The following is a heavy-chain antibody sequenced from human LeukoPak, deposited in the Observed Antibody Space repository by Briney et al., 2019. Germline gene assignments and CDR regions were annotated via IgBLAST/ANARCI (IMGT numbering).Heavy chain of an antibody. D-gene: IGHD6-13*01. Sequence: PGGSLRLSCAVSGFTFSSYWMSWVRQDPGKGLEWVANIESDGSEKYYVDSVKGRFTISRDNALNSLYLQMNSLRAEDTAIYYCARSIPYGTTWYGRSDYWGQGTLVTVSS. CDR3: ARSIPYGTTWYGRSDY. CDR2: IESDGSEK. V-gene: IGHV3-7*03. CDR1: GFTFSSYW. J-gene: IGHJ4*02.